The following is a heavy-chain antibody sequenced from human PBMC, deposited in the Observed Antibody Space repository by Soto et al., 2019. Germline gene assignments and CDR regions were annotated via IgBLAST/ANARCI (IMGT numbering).Heavy chain of an antibody. CDR1: GGSISSSSYY. J-gene: IGHJ5*02. V-gene: IGHV4-39*01. CDR3: ARRGIMITFGGVVPLLGFDP. CDR2: IYYSGST. D-gene: IGHD3-16*01. Sequence: PSETLSLTCTVSGGSISSSSYYWGWIRQPPGKGLEWIGSIYYSGSTYYNPSLKSRVTISVDTSKNRFSLKLSSVTAADTAVYYCARRGIMITFGGVVPLLGFDPWGPGTLVTVYS.